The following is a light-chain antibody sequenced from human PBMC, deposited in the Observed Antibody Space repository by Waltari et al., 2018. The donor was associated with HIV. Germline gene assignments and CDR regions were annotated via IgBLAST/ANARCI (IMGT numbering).Light chain of an antibody. CDR1: QSVNTY. V-gene: IGKV3-11*01. Sequence: EIVLTQSPGTLSLSPGERATLSCRASQSVNTYLGWYQQKPGHPPRLLMYDVSKRAAGIPARFSGSGSGTDFSLTITNLKPEDSAVYYCQHRVSWPATFGGGTKVQIK. J-gene: IGKJ4*01. CDR2: DVS. CDR3: QHRVSWPAT.